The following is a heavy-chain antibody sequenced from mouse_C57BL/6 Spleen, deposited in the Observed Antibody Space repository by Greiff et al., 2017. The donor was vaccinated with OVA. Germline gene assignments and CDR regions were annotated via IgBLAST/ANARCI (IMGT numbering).Heavy chain of an antibody. CDR2: ISGGGGNT. CDR1: GFTFSSYT. CDR3: ARQGGLYSNYAWFAY. V-gene: IGHV5-9*01. Sequence: DVKLQESGGGLVKPGGSLKLSCAASGFTFSSYTMSWVRQTPEKRLEWVATISGGGGNTYYPDSVKGRFTISRDNAKNPLYLQMSSLRSEDTALYYCARQGGLYSNYAWFAYWGQGTLVTVSA. J-gene: IGHJ3*01. D-gene: IGHD2-5*01.